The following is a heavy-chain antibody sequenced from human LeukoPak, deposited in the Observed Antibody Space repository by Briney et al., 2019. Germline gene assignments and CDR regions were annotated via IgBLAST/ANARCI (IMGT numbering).Heavy chain of an antibody. J-gene: IGHJ5*02. Sequence: SETLSLTCTVSGDYITRGYYWGWIRQPPGEGLEWIGTIYHSGSTYYNPSLKSRVTISVDTSKNQFSLKLSSVTAADTAVYYCARRDNSSSEPWGQGTLVTVSS. CDR3: ARRDNSSSEP. V-gene: IGHV4-38-2*02. CDR2: IYHSGST. D-gene: IGHD6-13*01. CDR1: GDYITRGYY.